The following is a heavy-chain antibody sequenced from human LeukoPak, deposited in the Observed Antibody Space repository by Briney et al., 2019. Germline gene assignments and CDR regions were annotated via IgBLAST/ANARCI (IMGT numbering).Heavy chain of an antibody. CDR3: ARSGNNYYYYMDV. D-gene: IGHD2/OR15-2a*01. J-gene: IGHJ6*03. V-gene: IGHV3-48*03. CDR2: ISISGTTI. CDR1: GFTFSDYE. Sequence: GGSLRLSCAASGFTFSDYEMNWVRQAPGKGLEWLSHISISGTTIHYADSVKGRFTISRDNAKNSLYLQVNSLRAEDTAVYYCARSGNNYYYYMDVWGKGTTVTVSS.